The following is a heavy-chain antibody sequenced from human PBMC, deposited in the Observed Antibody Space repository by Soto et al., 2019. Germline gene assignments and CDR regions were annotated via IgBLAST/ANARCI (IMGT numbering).Heavy chain of an antibody. CDR1: GFTFSSYG. Sequence: GGSLRLSCAASGFTFSSYGMHWVRQAPGKGLEWVAVISYDGSNKYYADSVKGRFTISRDNSKNTLYLQMNGLRAEDTAVYYCAKMYYYDSSGYHDAFDIWGQGTMVTVSS. CDR3: AKMYYYDSSGYHDAFDI. V-gene: IGHV3-30*18. J-gene: IGHJ3*02. D-gene: IGHD3-22*01. CDR2: ISYDGSNK.